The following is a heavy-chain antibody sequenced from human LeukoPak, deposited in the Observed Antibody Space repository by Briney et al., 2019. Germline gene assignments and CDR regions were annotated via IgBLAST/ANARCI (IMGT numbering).Heavy chain of an antibody. CDR1: GFTFSSYA. D-gene: IGHD2-15*01. Sequence: GGSLRLSCAVSGFTFSSYAMIWVRQAQGKVLGWVSVICGSGGTTYYADSVKGRFTISRANSENTPYLQMNSLRAEDTAVYYCAKAPGGSCYSSFDYSGQGTLVTVSS. J-gene: IGHJ4*02. CDR3: AKAPGGSCYSSFDY. CDR2: ICGSGGTT. V-gene: IGHV3-23*01.